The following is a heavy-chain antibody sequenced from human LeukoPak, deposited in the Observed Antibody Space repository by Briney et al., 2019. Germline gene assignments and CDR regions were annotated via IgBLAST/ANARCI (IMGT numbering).Heavy chain of an antibody. CDR3: ARDLPADSSSSLDY. CDR2: IIPIFGTA. V-gene: IGHV1-69*13. D-gene: IGHD6-6*01. J-gene: IGHJ4*02. CDR1: GGTFSSYA. Sequence: ASVKVPCKASGGTFSSYAISWVRQAPGQGLEWMGGIIPIFGTANYAQKFQGRVTITADESTSAAYMELSRLRSDDTAVYYCARDLPADSSSSLDYWGQGTLVTVSS.